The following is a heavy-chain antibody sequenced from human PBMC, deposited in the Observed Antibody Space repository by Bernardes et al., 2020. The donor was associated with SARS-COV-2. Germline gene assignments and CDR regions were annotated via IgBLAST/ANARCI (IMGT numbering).Heavy chain of an antibody. V-gene: IGHV3-23*01. CDR1: GFTFRTSA. D-gene: IGHD6-13*01. CDR3: AKLSLSWPNEYFDY. J-gene: IGHJ4*02. CDR2: ITDNGFTT. Sequence: GWSLVLSCAASGFTFRTSAMNWVRQAPGKGLEWVSTITDNGFTTFYADSVRGRFTISRDNSENTLYLQLDSLRAEDTAIYYCAKLSLSWPNEYFDYWGQGTLVTVSS.